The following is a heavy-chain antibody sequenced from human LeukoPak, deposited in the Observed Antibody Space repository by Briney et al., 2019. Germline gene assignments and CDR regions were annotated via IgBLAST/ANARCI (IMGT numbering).Heavy chain of an antibody. D-gene: IGHD3-22*01. CDR1: GFTFSSYG. CDR2: ISGSGGST. J-gene: IGHJ4*02. V-gene: IGHV3-23*01. CDR3: ARGRYDSSGYYPIFDF. Sequence: GGSLRLSCTASGFTFSSYGMSWVRQAPGKGLDWVSAISGSGGSTYYADSVKGRFIISRDNSKNTLYVQMNSLRAEDTAVYYCARGRYDSSGYYPIFDFWGQGTLVTVSS.